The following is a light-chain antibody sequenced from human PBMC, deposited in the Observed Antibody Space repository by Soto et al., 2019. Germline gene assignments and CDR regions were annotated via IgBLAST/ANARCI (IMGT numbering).Light chain of an antibody. CDR1: SSDVGSYNL. CDR3: CSYATYNMI. V-gene: IGLV2-23*01. J-gene: IGLJ2*01. Sequence: QSALTQPASVSGSPGQSITISCTGTSSDVGSYNLVSWYQQHPGKAPKLMIYEGSKRPSGVSNRFSGSKSGNTASLTISGLQAEDEAHYHCCSYATYNMILGGGTKVTVL. CDR2: EGS.